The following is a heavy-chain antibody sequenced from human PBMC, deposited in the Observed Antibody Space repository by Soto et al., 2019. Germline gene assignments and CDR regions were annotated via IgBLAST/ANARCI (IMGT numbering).Heavy chain of an antibody. J-gene: IGHJ6*02. CDR3: AREDVIRGVIKWGRYYYGMDV. Sequence: PSETLSLTCTFSGCSISSGGYYWSWIRQHPGKGLEWIGYIYYSGSTYYNPSLKSRVTISVDTSKNQFSLKLSSVTAADTAVYYCAREDVIRGVIKWGRYYYGMDVWGQGTTVTVSS. CDR2: IYYSGST. V-gene: IGHV4-31*03. CDR1: GCSISSGGYY. D-gene: IGHD3-10*01.